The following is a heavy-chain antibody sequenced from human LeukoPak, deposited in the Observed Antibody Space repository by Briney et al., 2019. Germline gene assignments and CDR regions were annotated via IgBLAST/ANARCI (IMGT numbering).Heavy chain of an antibody. J-gene: IGHJ6*03. V-gene: IGHV3-66*01. Sequence: GGSLRLSCAASEFSVGSNYMTWVRQAPGKGLEWVSLIYSGGSTYYADSVKGRFTISRDNSKNTLYLQMNSLRAEDTAVYYCARVRSGYCSSTSCFPDYYYYYMDVWGKGTTVTVSS. D-gene: IGHD2-2*01. CDR2: IYSGGST. CDR1: EFSVGSNY. CDR3: ARVRSGYCSSTSCFPDYYYYYMDV.